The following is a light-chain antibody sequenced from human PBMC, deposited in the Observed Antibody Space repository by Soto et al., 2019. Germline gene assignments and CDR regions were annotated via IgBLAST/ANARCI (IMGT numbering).Light chain of an antibody. Sequence: QSALTQPASLSGAPGQSITISCAGTSSDVGRYTYVSWYQQHPGKVPKLLIYDVYNRPSGVSDRFSGSKSDNTASLTISGLQAEDEADYYCISYTSTSTPYVFGGGTKVTVL. CDR2: DVY. CDR1: SSDVGRYTY. J-gene: IGLJ1*01. V-gene: IGLV2-14*01. CDR3: ISYTSTSTPYV.